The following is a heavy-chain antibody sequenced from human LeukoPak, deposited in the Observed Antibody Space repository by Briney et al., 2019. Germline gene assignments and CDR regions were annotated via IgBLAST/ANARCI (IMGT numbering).Heavy chain of an antibody. CDR2: ISYDGSNK. J-gene: IGHJ3*02. Sequence: PGRSLRLSCAASGFTFSSYGMHWVRQAPGKGLEWVAVISYDGSNKYYADSVKGRFTISRDNTKNTLYLQMNSLRAEDTAVYYCASYSSSSVDAFDIWGQGTMVTVSS. CDR3: ASYSSSSVDAFDI. V-gene: IGHV3-30*03. CDR1: GFTFSSYG. D-gene: IGHD6-6*01.